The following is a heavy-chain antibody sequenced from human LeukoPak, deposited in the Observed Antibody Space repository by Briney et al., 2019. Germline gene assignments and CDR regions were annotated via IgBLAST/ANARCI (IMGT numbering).Heavy chain of an antibody. CDR2: ISSSGSTI. D-gene: IGHD4/OR15-4a*01. J-gene: IGHJ4*02. CDR1: GFTFSSYE. V-gene: IGHV3-48*03. CDR3: ARDDYGGTAY. Sequence: GGSLRLSCAASGFTFSSYEMNWVRQAPGKGLEWVSYISSSGSTIYYADSVKGRFTISRDNAKNSLYLQMNSLRADDTTVYYCARDDYGGTAYWGQGTLVTVSS.